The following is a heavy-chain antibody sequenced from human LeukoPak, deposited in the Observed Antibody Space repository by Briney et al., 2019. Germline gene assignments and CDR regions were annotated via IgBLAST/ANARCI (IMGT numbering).Heavy chain of an antibody. J-gene: IGHJ2*01. CDR2: INSDGSIT. V-gene: IGHV3-74*01. CDR1: GFTFSSYW. D-gene: IGHD3-9*01. CDR3: AGYFDSGIRGPRWYFDP. Sequence: PGGSLRLSCAASGFTFSSYWMHWVRQAPGKGLVWVSRINSDGSITTYADSVKGRFTISRDNAKNTLYLQVNSLRAEDTAVYYCAGYFDSGIRGPRWYFDPWGRGTLVTVSS.